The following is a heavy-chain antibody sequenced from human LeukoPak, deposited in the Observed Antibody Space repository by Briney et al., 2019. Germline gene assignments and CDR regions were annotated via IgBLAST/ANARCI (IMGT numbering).Heavy chain of an antibody. Sequence: GAXVKVSCKASGYTFTSYYMHWVRQAPGQGIEGMGIINPSGGRTKYAKKFEGRVNMNRDTSKRTVYMEVSSLSSEDTAVYYCARVRSYGYPGYYFDYWGQGTLVTVSS. J-gene: IGHJ4*02. CDR2: INPSGGRT. CDR1: GYTFTSYY. D-gene: IGHD6-25*01. V-gene: IGHV1-46*01. CDR3: ARVRSYGYPGYYFDY.